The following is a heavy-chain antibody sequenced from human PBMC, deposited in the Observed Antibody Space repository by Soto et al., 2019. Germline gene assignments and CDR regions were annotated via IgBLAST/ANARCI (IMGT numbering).Heavy chain of an antibody. CDR3: ARAGYSYAGPYYYYGMDV. J-gene: IGHJ6*02. CDR2: IGTAGDT. V-gene: IGHV3-13*01. Sequence: GGSLRLSCAASGFTFSSYDMHWVRQATGKGLEWVSAIGTAGDTYYPGSVKGRFTISREDAKNSLHLQMNSLRAGDTALYYCARAGYSYAGPYYYYGMDVWGQGTTVTVSS. CDR1: GFTFSSYD. D-gene: IGHD5-18*01.